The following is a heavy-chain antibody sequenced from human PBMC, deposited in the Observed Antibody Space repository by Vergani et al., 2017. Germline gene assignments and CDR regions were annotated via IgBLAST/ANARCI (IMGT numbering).Heavy chain of an antibody. CDR2: ISCSGGST. V-gene: IGHV3-23*01. Sequence: EVQLLESGGGLVQPGGSLRLSCAASGFTFSIYAMSCVRQAPGKGLEWVSAISCSGGSTYYADSVKGRFTISRDNSKNTLYLQMKSMRAEDTAVYYCAKEIVVVIQSAFDIWGQGTMVTVSS. D-gene: IGHD3-22*01. CDR3: AKEIVVVIQSAFDI. CDR1: GFTFSIYA. J-gene: IGHJ3*02.